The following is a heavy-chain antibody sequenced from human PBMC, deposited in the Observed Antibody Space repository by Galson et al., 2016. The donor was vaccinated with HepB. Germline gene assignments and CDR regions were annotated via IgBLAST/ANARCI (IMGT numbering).Heavy chain of an antibody. V-gene: IGHV3-53*01. J-gene: IGHJ4*02. CDR1: GVTVSNNY. Sequence: SLRLSCAASGVTVSNNYMSWVRQAPGKGLEWISVIYSTGSTFYADSVKGRFTISRDNSKNTIFPQINSLRVEDTAMYYCASLEGVAAGTWGQGTLVTVSS. D-gene: IGHD6-13*01. CDR3: ASLEGVAAGT. CDR2: IYSTGST.